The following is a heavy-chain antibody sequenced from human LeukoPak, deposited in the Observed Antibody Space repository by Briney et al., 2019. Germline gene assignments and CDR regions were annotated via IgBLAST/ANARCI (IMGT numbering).Heavy chain of an antibody. CDR3: ARRLLRLGESIDY. Sequence: GGSLRLSCAASGFTFSSYSMNWVRQAPGKGLEWVSSISSSGSYIHYADSVKGRFTISRDNAKNSLYLQMNSLRAEDTAVYYCARRLLRLGESIDYWGQGTLVTVSS. CDR1: GFTFSSYS. D-gene: IGHD3-16*01. J-gene: IGHJ4*02. V-gene: IGHV3-21*01. CDR2: ISSSGSYI.